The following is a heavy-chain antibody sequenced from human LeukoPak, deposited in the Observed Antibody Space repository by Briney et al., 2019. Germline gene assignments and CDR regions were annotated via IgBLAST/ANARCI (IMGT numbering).Heavy chain of an antibody. CDR3: ARDGGIAAAGYYYYMDV. Sequence: GASVKVSCKASGYTFTGYYMHWVRRAPGQGLEWMGWINPNSGDTNYAQKFQGRVTMTRDTSISTAYMELSRLRSDDTAVYYCARDGGIAAAGYYYYMDVWGKGTTVTVSS. V-gene: IGHV1-2*02. D-gene: IGHD6-13*01. CDR1: GYTFTGYY. J-gene: IGHJ6*03. CDR2: INPNSGDT.